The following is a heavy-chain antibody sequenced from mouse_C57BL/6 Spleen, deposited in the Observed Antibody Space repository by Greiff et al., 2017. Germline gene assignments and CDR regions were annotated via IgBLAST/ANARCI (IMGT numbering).Heavy chain of an antibody. V-gene: IGHV3-6*01. D-gene: IGHD2-4*01. CDR2: ISYDGSN. Sequence: VQLKESGPGLVKPSQSLSLTCSVTGYSITSGYYWNWIRQFPGNKLEWMGYISYDGSNNYNPSLKNRISITRDTSKNQFFLKLNSVTTEDTATSYCARKVYYDYDGGYFDVWGTGTTVTVSS. CDR3: ARKVYYDYDGGYFDV. J-gene: IGHJ1*03. CDR1: GYSITSGYY.